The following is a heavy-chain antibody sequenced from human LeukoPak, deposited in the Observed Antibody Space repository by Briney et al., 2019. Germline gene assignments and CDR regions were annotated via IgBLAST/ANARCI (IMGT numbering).Heavy chain of an antibody. V-gene: IGHV1-8*01. CDR2: MNPNSGNT. J-gene: IGHJ5*02. Sequence: ASVKVSCKASGYTFTSYDINWVRQATGQGLEWMGWMNPNSGNTGYAQKFQGRVTMTRDTSISTAYMELSRLRSDDTAVYYCARDRTSSYWGQGIYCTNGVCYYTNWFDPWGQGTLVTVSS. CDR3: ARDRTSSYWGQGIYCTNGVCYYTNWFDP. D-gene: IGHD2-8*01. CDR1: GYTFTSYD.